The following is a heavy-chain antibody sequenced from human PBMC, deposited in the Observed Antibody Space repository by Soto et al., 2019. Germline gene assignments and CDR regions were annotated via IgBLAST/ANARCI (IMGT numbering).Heavy chain of an antibody. J-gene: IGHJ5*01. CDR1: GASINNFAYY. V-gene: IGHV4-39*01. Sequence: ETLSLTCSVSGASINNFAYYWGWIRQPPGKGLEWIGTVYYNENTYYNPSLKSRVAISVDTAKNQFSLNLRSVTAADAAIYFCARRERYYGSPGWFDPWGQGTLVTVSS. D-gene: IGHD3-10*01. CDR2: VYYNENT. CDR3: ARRERYYGSPGWFDP.